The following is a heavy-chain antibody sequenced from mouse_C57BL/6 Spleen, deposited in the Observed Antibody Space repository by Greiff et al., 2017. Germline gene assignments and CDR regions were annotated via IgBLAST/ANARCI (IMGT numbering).Heavy chain of an antibody. D-gene: IGHD2-5*01. Sequence: QVTLKVSGPGILQPSQTLSLTCPFSGFSLSTFGMGVGWIRQPSGKGLEWLAHIWWDDDKYYNPALKSRLTISKDTSKNQVFLKIANVDTADTATYYCARTAYYSNYVGAWFAYWGQGTLVTVSA. J-gene: IGHJ3*01. CDR1: GFSLSTFGMG. CDR2: IWWDDDK. CDR3: ARTAYYSNYVGAWFAY. V-gene: IGHV8-8*01.